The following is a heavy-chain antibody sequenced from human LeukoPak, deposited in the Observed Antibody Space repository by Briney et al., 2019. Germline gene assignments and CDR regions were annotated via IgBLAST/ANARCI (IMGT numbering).Heavy chain of an antibody. J-gene: IGHJ4*02. CDR3: ARAVYNWNYFYFDY. V-gene: IGHV3-66*01. D-gene: IGHD1-7*01. CDR2: IYSGGST. CDR1: GFTVSSNY. Sequence: GGSLRLSCAASGFTVSSNYMSWVRQAPGRGLEWVSVIYSGGSTYYADSVKGRFTISRDNSKNTLYLQMNGLRAEDTAVYYCARAVYNWNYFYFDYWGQGTLVTVSS.